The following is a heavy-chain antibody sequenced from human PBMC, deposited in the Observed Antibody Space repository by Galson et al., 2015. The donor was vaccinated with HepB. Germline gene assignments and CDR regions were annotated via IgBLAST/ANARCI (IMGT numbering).Heavy chain of an antibody. J-gene: IGHJ4*02. CDR1: GGSFSGYY. CDR3: ARLDIAAAGTFDY. D-gene: IGHD6-13*01. CDR2: INHSGST. V-gene: IGHV4-34*01. Sequence: ETLSLTCAVYGGSFSGYYWSWIRQPPGKGLEWIGEINHSGSTNYNPSLKSRVTISVDTSKNQFSLKLSSVTAADTAVYYCARLDIAAAGTFDYWGQGTLVTVSS.